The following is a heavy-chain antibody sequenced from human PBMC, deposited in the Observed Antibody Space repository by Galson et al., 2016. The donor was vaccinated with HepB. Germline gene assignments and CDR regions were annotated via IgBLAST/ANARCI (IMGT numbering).Heavy chain of an antibody. CDR2: IYYNGRT. J-gene: IGHJ5*02. CDR1: GGSSSSRTYY. Sequence: SETLSLTCTVSGGSSSSRTYYWNWIRQPPGKGLEWIGSIYYNGRTDYNPSLNNRVTTSVDRSKNQFSLRLSFVTAADTAVYYCAISDHNCDFYHWGQGTLATVSS. V-gene: IGHV4-39*01. CDR3: AISDHNCDFYH. D-gene: IGHD1-1*01.